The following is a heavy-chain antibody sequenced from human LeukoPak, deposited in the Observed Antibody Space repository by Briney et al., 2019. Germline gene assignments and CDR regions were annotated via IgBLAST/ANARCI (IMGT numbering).Heavy chain of an antibody. CDR2: ISYDGSNK. CDR3: ARGRHYYGSGSFDY. CDR1: GFTFSSYA. V-gene: IGHV3-30-3*01. D-gene: IGHD3-10*01. Sequence: GGSLRLSCAASGFTFSSYAMHWVRPAPGKGLEWLAVISYDGSNKYYADSVKGRFTISRDNSKNTLYLQMNSLRAEDTAVYYCARGRHYYGSGSFDYWGQGTLVTVSS. J-gene: IGHJ4*02.